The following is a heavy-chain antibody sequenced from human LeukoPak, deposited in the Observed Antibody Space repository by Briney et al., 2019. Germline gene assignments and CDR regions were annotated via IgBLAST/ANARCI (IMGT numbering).Heavy chain of an antibody. J-gene: IGHJ3*02. CDR2: ISGSSSYI. Sequence: PGGSLRLSCAASGFTFSSYSMNWIRQAPGKGLEWVSSISGSSSYIYYADSVKGRFTISRDNAKNSLYLQMNSLRAEDTAVYYCARDRGRRGITMRSDAFDIWGQGTMVTVSS. V-gene: IGHV3-21*01. CDR3: ARDRGRRGITMRSDAFDI. CDR1: GFTFSSYS. D-gene: IGHD3-22*01.